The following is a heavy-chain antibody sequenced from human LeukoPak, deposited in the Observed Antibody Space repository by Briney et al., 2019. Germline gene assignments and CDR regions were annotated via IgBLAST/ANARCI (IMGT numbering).Heavy chain of an antibody. V-gene: IGHV3-30-3*01. CDR3: ARDPGGYYFDY. Sequence: VGSLRLSCAASGFTFSTYAMHWVRQAPGKGLEWLAVISYDGSNKYYADSVKGRFTISRDNSKNTLYLQMNSLRAEDTAVYYCARDPGGYYFDYWGQGTLVNVSS. J-gene: IGHJ4*02. D-gene: IGHD3-10*01. CDR1: GFTFSTYA. CDR2: ISYDGSNK.